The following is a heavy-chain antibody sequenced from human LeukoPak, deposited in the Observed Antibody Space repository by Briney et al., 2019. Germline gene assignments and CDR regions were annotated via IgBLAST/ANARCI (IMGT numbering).Heavy chain of an antibody. Sequence: SETLSLTCTVCGGSFTDYHCNWIRQPPGKGLEWSSTKYTPSLKSRVTTSLDTSKNQFSLKLSSVTAADTAVYFCVRLFLRNYEVDPWGQGILVTVSS. CDR2: T. V-gene: IGHV4-34*01. J-gene: IGHJ5*02. CDR3: VRLFLRNYEVDP. D-gene: IGHD3-16*01. CDR1: GGSFTDYH.